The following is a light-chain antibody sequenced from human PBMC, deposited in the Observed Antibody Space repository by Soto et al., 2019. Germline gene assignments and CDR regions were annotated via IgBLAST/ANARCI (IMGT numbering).Light chain of an antibody. V-gene: IGLV2-14*01. J-gene: IGLJ1*01. CDR2: EVI. CDR3: TSYTSSSTYV. Sequence: QSVLTQPASVSGSPGQSITISCTGTSSDVGGYDYVSWYQQHPGKAPKLMIFEVINRPSGVSNRFSGSKSGNTASLTISGLQVEDEADYYCTSYTSSSTYVFGTGTKLTVL. CDR1: SSDVGGYDY.